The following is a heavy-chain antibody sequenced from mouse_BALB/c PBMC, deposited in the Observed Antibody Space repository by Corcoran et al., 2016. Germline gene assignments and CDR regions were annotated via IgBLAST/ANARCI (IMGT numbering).Heavy chain of an antibody. V-gene: IGHV9-3-1*01. Sequence: QIQLVQSGPELKKPGETVKISCKASGYTFTNYGMNWVKQAPGKGLKGMGWINTYTGEPTYADDFKGRFAFSLETSASTAYLQINNLKNEDTATYFCARSPSGYYFDYWGQGTTLTVSS. CDR2: INTYTGEP. J-gene: IGHJ2*01. D-gene: IGHD3-1*01. CDR1: GYTFTNYG. CDR3: ARSPSGYYFDY.